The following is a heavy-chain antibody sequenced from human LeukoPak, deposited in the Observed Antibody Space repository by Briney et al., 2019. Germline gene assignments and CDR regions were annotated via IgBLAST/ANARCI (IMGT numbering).Heavy chain of an antibody. Sequence: PGGSLRLSCAASGFTFSSYAMSWVRQAPGKGLEWVSAISGSGGSTYYADSVKGRFTISRDNSKNTLYLQMNSLRAEDTAVYYCAKGEGDSSGYYYFLAGYYYMDVWGKGTTVTVS. D-gene: IGHD3-22*01. V-gene: IGHV3-23*01. J-gene: IGHJ6*03. CDR2: ISGSGGST. CDR1: GFTFSSYA. CDR3: AKGEGDSSGYYYFLAGYYYMDV.